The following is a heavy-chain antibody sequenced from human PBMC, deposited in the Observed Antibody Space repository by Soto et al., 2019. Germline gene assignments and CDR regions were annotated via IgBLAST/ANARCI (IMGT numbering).Heavy chain of an antibody. D-gene: IGHD1-26*01. CDR1: GFTFSSYA. Sequence: GGSLRLSCAASGFTFSSYAMSWVRQAPGKGLEWVSAIRGGGGSTYYADSVKGRFTISRDNSKNTLYLQMNSLRAEDTAVYYCAKGSARSDYYFDYWGQGTLVTVSS. J-gene: IGHJ4*02. CDR2: IRGGGGST. CDR3: AKGSARSDYYFDY. V-gene: IGHV3-23*01.